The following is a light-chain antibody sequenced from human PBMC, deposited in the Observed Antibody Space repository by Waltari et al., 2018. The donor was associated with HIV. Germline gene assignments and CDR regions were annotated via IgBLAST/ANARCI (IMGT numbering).Light chain of an antibody. Sequence: QSVLTQPPSASGTPGPRVTISCSGTNSNLGSNYVYWSQHLPGTAPKLLIYRHDQRPSGVPDRFSASKSGTSASLAISGLRSEDEADYHCAAWDDSLGGLWVFGGGTKLTVL. J-gene: IGLJ3*02. CDR1: NSNLGSNY. V-gene: IGLV1-47*01. CDR2: RHD. CDR3: AAWDDSLGGLWV.